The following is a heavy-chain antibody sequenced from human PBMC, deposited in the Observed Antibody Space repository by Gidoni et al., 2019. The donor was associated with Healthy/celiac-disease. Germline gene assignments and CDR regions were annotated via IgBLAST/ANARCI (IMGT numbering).Heavy chain of an antibody. D-gene: IGHD3-22*01. CDR3: ARSAGMGYYDSSALTYFDY. V-gene: IGHV3-53*02. CDR1: GFTVSSNY. J-gene: IGHJ4*02. Sequence: EVQLVETGGGLIQPGGSLRLSCEASGFTVSSNYMSWVRQAPGKGLEWVSVIYSGGSTYYAESVKGRFTISRDNSKNTLYLQMNSLRAEDTAVYYCARSAGMGYYDSSALTYFDYWGQGTLVTVSS. CDR2: IYSGGST.